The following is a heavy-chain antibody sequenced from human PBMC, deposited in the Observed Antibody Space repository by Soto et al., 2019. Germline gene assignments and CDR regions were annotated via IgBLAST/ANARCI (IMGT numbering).Heavy chain of an antibody. J-gene: IGHJ5*02. CDR3: ARGRGRYSSGWSWFDP. Sequence: SDTVSLTCGVSGGTIRSPDWWTWVRQPPGKGLEWIGEIFQSGSTNYTPSLESRVTISVDKSKNQFSLTLTSVTAADTAVYFCARGRGRYSSGWSWFDPWGQGILVTVSS. CDR1: GGTIRSPDW. CDR2: IFQSGST. V-gene: IGHV4-4*02. D-gene: IGHD6-19*01.